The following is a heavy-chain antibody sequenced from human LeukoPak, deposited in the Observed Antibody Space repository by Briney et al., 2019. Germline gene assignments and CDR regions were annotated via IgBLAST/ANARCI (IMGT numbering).Heavy chain of an antibody. D-gene: IGHD2-21*02. Sequence: SETLSLACTVSGDSITSYYWSWIRQPPGKGLEWIGEINHSGSTNYNPSLKSRVTISVDTSKNQFSLKLSSVTAADTAVYYCARRAPGYQNIVVVTGQEGWFDPWGQGTLVTVSS. CDR3: ARRAPGYQNIVVVTGQEGWFDP. CDR2: INHSGST. CDR1: GDSITSYY. V-gene: IGHV4-34*01. J-gene: IGHJ5*02.